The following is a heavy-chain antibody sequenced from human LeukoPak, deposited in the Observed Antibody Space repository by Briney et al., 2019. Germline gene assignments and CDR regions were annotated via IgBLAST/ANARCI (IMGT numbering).Heavy chain of an antibody. CDR3: ATASRDYYDSSGYLY. J-gene: IGHJ4*02. V-gene: IGHV1-18*01. CDR2: ISAYNGNT. Sequence: ASVKVSRKASGYTFTSYGISWVRQAPGQGLEWMGWISAYNGNTNYAQKLQGRVTMTTDTSTSTAYMELRSLRSDDTAVYYCATASRDYYDSSGYLYWGQGTLVTVSS. CDR1: GYTFTSYG. D-gene: IGHD3-22*01.